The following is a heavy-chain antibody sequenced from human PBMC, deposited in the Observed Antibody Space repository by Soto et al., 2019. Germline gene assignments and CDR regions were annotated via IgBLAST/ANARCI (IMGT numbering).Heavy chain of an antibody. CDR2: IYHSGST. D-gene: IGHD4-17*01. Sequence: PSETLSLTCAVSGGSISSGGYSWSWIRQPPGKGLEWIGYIYHSGSTYYNPSLKSRVTISVDTSKNQFSLKLSSVTAADTAVYYCAREYGPQYNWFDPWGQGTLVTVSS. CDR3: AREYGPQYNWFDP. J-gene: IGHJ5*02. V-gene: IGHV4-30-2*01. CDR1: GGSISSGGYS.